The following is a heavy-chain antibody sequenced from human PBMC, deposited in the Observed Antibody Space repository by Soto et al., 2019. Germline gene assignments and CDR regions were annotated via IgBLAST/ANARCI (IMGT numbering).Heavy chain of an antibody. V-gene: IGHV5-51*01. J-gene: IGHJ6*02. CDR2: IYPGDSDT. CDR1: GYSFTSYW. Sequence: GDSLKISCNSFGYSFTSYWIGWVRQMAGKGLEWMGIIYPGDSDTRYSPSFQGQATISADKSISTAYLQWSSLKASDTAMYYCAMSLSDYYYYGMDVWGQGTTVTVSS. D-gene: IGHD6-25*01. CDR3: AMSLSDYYYYGMDV.